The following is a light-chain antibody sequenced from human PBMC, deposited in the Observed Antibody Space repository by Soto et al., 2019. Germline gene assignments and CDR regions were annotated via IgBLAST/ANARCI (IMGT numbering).Light chain of an antibody. CDR1: SSDVGAFNY. CDR2: DVT. J-gene: IGLJ1*01. Sequence: QSALTQPASVSGSPGQSISISCIGTSSDVGAFNYVSWYQHHPGKAPQLIIYDVTSRTSGVSNRFSASKSGNTNSLTISGLQAEDEADYYCSSYTTRITVVFGTGTKVTVL. V-gene: IGLV2-14*03. CDR3: SSYTTRITVV.